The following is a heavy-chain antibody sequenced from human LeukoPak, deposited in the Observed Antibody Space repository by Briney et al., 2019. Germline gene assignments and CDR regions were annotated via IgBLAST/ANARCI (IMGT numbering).Heavy chain of an antibody. J-gene: IGHJ4*02. CDR3: ASHYYDSSGVTSKFYYFDY. D-gene: IGHD3-22*01. CDR1: GGTFSSYA. CDR2: IIPIFGTA. V-gene: IGHV1-69*06. Sequence: SVKVSCKASGGTFSSYAISWVRQAPGQGLEWMGGIIPIFGTANYAQKFQGRVTITADKSTSTAYMELSSLRSEDTAVYYCASHYYDSSGVTSKFYYFDYWGQGTLVTVSS.